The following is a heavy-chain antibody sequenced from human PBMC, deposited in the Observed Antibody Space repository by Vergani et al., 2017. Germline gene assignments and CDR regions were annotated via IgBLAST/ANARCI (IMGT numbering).Heavy chain of an antibody. CDR3: AGSGGKLGRPHFDY. Sequence: EVQLVESGGGLVKPGGSLRLSCAASGFTFSSYSMNWVRQAPGKGLEWVSSISSSSSYIYYADSVKGRFTISRDNAKNSLYLQMNSLRSEDTAVYYCAGSGGKLGRPHFDYWGQGTLVTVSS. CDR1: GFTFSSYS. J-gene: IGHJ4*02. D-gene: IGHD1-26*01. V-gene: IGHV3-21*04. CDR2: ISSSSSYI.